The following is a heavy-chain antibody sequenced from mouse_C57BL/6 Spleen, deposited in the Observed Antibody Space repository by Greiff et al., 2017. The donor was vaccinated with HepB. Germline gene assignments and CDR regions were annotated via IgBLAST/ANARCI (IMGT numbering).Heavy chain of an antibody. CDR3: ARAVAYYYAMDY. D-gene: IGHD1-1*01. CDR1: GYTFTSYG. Sequence: QVQLKQSGAELARPGASVKLSCKASGYTFTSYGISWVKQRTGQGLEWIGEIYPRSGNTYYNEKFKGKATLTADKSSSTAYMELRSLTSEDSAVYFCARAVAYYYAMDYWGQGTSVTVSS. V-gene: IGHV1-81*01. J-gene: IGHJ4*01. CDR2: IYPRSGNT.